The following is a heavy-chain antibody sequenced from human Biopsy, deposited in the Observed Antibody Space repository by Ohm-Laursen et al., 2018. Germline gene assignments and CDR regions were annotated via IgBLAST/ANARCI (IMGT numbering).Heavy chain of an antibody. D-gene: IGHD1/OR15-1a*01. J-gene: IGHJ4*02. CDR1: GFSFENYV. V-gene: IGHV3-49*03. Sequence: RSLRLSCTASGFSFENYVMKWFRQGPGKGPEWVGLIRSSGYGGTADYAASVKGRFTISRDDSKSFAYLQMTSLRTEDTAVYFCAREGLGTTADYWGQGILVTVSS. CDR2: IRSSGYGGTA. CDR3: AREGLGTTADY.